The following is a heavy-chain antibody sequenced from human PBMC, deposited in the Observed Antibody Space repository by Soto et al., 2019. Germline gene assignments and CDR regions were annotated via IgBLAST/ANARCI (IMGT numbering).Heavy chain of an antibody. Sequence: QVQVVESGGGVVQPGRSLRLSCVGSGFAFSNFGMHWVRQAPGKGREWVAVIWHNGNNKDYADYAKGRFTISRDNSKNILYLEMNSLGVEDTAVYYCARDPGQDEAMDYWGQGTLVTVSS. V-gene: IGHV3-33*01. CDR3: ARDPGQDEAMDY. CDR2: IWHNGNNK. CDR1: GFAFSNFG. J-gene: IGHJ4*02.